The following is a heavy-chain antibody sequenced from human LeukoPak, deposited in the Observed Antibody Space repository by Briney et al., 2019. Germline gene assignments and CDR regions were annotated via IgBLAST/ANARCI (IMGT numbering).Heavy chain of an antibody. CDR2: ISSSSSSI. CDR3: ARASGDIVETATMGSY. CDR1: GFTFSSYS. J-gene: IGHJ4*02. D-gene: IGHD5-18*01. Sequence: GGSLRLSCAPSGFTFSSYSMNWVRQALGEGLDRVSSISSSSSSIYYADSVKGRFTISRDNAKNSLYLQMNSLRAEDTAVYYCARASGDIVETATMGSYWGQGTLVTVSS. V-gene: IGHV3-21*01.